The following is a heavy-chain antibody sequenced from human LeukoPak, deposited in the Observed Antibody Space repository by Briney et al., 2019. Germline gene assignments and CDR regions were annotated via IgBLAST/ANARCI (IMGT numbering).Heavy chain of an antibody. CDR1: GGTYSSYA. CDR2: INPSGGST. CDR3: AREIVVVPSAMGFDP. V-gene: IGHV1-46*01. J-gene: IGHJ5*02. D-gene: IGHD2-2*01. Sequence: ASVKVSCKASGGTYSSYAISWVRQAPGQGLEWMGVINPSGGSTSFAQKFQARLTMTRDTSTSTVYMELSGLNSEDTAVYYCAREIVVVPSAMGFDPWGQGTLVTVSS.